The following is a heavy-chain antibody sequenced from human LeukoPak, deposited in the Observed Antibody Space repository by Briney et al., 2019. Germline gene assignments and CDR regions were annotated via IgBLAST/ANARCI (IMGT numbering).Heavy chain of an antibody. CDR2: ISAYNGNT. CDR3: ARDKAQLERRTHFDY. CDR1: GYTFTSYG. J-gene: IGHJ4*02. D-gene: IGHD1-1*01. Sequence: ASVKVSCKASGYTFTSYGISWVRQAPGQGLEWMGWISAYNGNTNYAQKLQGRVTMTTDTPTSTAYMELRSLRSDDTAVYYCARDKAQLERRTHFDYWGQGTLVTVSS. V-gene: IGHV1-18*01.